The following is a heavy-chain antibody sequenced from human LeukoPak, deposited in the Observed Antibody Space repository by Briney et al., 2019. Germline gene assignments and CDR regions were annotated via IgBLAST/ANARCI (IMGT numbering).Heavy chain of an antibody. CDR1: GGSISPYY. CDR3: AKSGGYGLIDY. V-gene: IGHV4-39*01. CDR2: IYSSGST. Sequence: SETLSLTCTVSGGSISPYYWGWIRQPPGKGLEWIGSIYSSGSTYYNASLQSRVTISIETSKNQISLRLNSVTAADTAMYYCAKSGGYGLIDYWGQGTLVTVSS. J-gene: IGHJ4*02. D-gene: IGHD1-26*01.